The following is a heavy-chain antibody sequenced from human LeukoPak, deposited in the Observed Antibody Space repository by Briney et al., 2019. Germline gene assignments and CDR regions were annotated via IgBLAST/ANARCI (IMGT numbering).Heavy chain of an antibody. V-gene: IGHV3-21*01. CDR2: ISSSSSYI. CDR3: ARWKRDRFDY. Sequence: GGSLRLSCAASGFTFSSYSMNWVRQAPGKGLEWVSYISSSSSYIYYADSVKGRFTISRDNAKNSLYLQMNSLRAEDTAVYYCARWKRDRFDYWGQGTLVTVSS. CDR1: GFTFSSYS. J-gene: IGHJ4*02. D-gene: IGHD1-1*01.